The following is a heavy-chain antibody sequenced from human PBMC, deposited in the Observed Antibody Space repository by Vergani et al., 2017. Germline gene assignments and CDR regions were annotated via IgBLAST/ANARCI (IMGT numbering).Heavy chain of an antibody. J-gene: IGHJ4*02. D-gene: IGHD3-22*01. V-gene: IGHV3-66*01. Sequence: LVESGGGLVQPGGSLRLSCAASSFSVSSHYMTWVRQAPGKGLEWVSTINIGGRTSYADSVKGRFTISRDNAKNSLYLQMNSLRAEDTAVYYCARDLFYYDSSGYYSGFFDYWGQGTLVTVSS. CDR1: SFSVSSHY. CDR2: INIGGRT. CDR3: ARDLFYYDSSGYYSGFFDY.